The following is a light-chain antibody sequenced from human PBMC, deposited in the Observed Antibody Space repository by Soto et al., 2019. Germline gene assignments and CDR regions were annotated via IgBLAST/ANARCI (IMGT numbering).Light chain of an antibody. CDR1: QSVSSN. Sequence: EIVMTQSPDTLSVSPGERATLSCRASQSVSSNLAWYQQKPGQAPRLLIYGASTRATGIPARFSGSGSGTEFTLTISSLQSEDFAVYYCQQYKSWPRTFGQGTKVEIK. CDR3: QQYKSWPRT. V-gene: IGKV3-15*01. CDR2: GAS. J-gene: IGKJ1*01.